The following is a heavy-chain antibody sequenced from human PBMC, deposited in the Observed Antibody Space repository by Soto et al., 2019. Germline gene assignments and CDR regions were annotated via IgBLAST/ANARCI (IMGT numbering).Heavy chain of an antibody. CDR2: INPSGGST. Sequence: GASVKVSCKVSGYTFTSYYMHWVRQAPGQGLEWMGIINPSGGSTSYAQKFQGRVTMTRDTSTSTVYMELSSLRSEDTAVYYCARDLGARYFDYWGQGTLVTVSS. J-gene: IGHJ4*02. CDR1: GYTFTSYY. CDR3: ARDLGARYFDY. D-gene: IGHD3-16*01. V-gene: IGHV1-46*01.